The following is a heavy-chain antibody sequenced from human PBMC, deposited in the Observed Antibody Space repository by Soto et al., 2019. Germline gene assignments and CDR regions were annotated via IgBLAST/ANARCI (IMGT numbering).Heavy chain of an antibody. D-gene: IGHD2-21*02. Sequence: VVSRRFSWAASGFTCGTYSMHWVRQAPGKGLEWVSSISSRGDTYYADSVKGRLTISREYAKNSLSLQMNSLRAEDTAVYYCAREETAWPLAYGLDVWGQGTTVTVSS. J-gene: IGHJ6*02. CDR1: GFTCGTYS. CDR3: AREETAWPLAYGLDV. V-gene: IGHV3-21*01. CDR2: ISSRGDT.